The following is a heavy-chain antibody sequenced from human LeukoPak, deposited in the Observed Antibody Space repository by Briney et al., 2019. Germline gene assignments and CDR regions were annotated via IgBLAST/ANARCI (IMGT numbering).Heavy chain of an antibody. V-gene: IGHV3-30*18. CDR2: ISLNGSNK. CDR3: AKDGEVSWFGPESY. D-gene: IGHD3-10*01. CDR1: GFTFSSYG. Sequence: GRSLRLSCAASGFTFSSYGMHWVRQAPGKGLEWVALISLNGSNKDYAESVKGRFTISRDSSKNTLYLQMNSLRAEDTAVYYCAKDGEVSWFGPESYWGQGTLVAVSS. J-gene: IGHJ4*02.